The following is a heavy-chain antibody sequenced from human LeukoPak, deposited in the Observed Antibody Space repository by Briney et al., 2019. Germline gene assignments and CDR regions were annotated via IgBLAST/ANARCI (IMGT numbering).Heavy chain of an antibody. Sequence: GGSLRLSCAASGFTFSSYAVSWVRQAPGKGLEWVSAISGSGGSTYYADSVKGRFTISRDNSKNTLYLQMNSLRAEDTAVYYCARVHPSIVVVTAIPYYYYYYMDVWGKGTTVTVSS. CDR1: GFTFSSYA. CDR2: ISGSGGST. D-gene: IGHD2-21*02. V-gene: IGHV3-23*01. J-gene: IGHJ6*03. CDR3: ARVHPSIVVVTAIPYYYYYYMDV.